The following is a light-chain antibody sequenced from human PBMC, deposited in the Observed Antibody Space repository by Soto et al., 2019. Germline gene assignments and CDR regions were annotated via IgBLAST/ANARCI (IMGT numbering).Light chain of an antibody. CDR2: GNS. CDR3: QSYDSSLSGSRV. V-gene: IGLV1-40*01. CDR1: SSNIGAGYD. J-gene: IGLJ2*01. Sequence: QYVRTQPPSVSGAPGQRVTISCTGSSSNIGAGYDVHWYQQLPGTAPKLLIYGNSNRPSGVPDRFSGSKSGTSASLAITGLQAEDEADYYCQSYDSSLSGSRVFGGGTKLTVL.